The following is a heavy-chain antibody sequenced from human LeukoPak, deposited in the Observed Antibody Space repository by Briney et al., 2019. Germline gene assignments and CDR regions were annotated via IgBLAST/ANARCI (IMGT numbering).Heavy chain of an antibody. D-gene: IGHD4-17*01. CDR2: INHSGST. CDR1: GGSISSGGYY. CDR3: ARVGKNDYGDSTSWRIGIGSRPNYFDY. Sequence: KPSQTLSLTCTVSGGSISSGGYYWSWIRQPPGKGLEWIGEINHSGSTNYNPSLKSRVTISVDTSKNQFSLKLSSVTAADTAVYYCARVGKNDYGDSTSWRIGIGSRPNYFDYWGQGTLVTVSS. J-gene: IGHJ4*02. V-gene: IGHV4-30-2*01.